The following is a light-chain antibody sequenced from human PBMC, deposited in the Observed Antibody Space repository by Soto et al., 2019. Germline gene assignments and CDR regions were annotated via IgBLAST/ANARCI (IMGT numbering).Light chain of an antibody. V-gene: IGLV2-14*01. J-gene: IGLJ2*01. CDR1: SSDIGGYNY. CDR2: DVS. CDR3: TSYTSTSTYVV. Sequence: QAVVTQPASVSGSPGQSITISCTGTSSDIGGYNYVSWYQQHPGKAPKLMIYDVSDRPSGVSNRFSGSKSANLASLTISGLQAEDEADYYCTSYTSTSTYVVFGGGTKLTVL.